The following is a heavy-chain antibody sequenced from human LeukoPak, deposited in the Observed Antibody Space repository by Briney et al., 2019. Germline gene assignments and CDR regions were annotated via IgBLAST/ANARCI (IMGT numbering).Heavy chain of an antibody. CDR1: GGSISSSSYY. Sequence: PSETLSLTCTVSGGSISSSSYYWGWIRQPPGKGLEWIGSIYYSGSTYYNPSLKSRVTISVATSKNQFSLKLRSVTAADTAVYYCATRGKRTYYYMDVWGKGTTVTVSS. CDR2: IYYSGST. CDR3: ATRGKRTYYYMDV. V-gene: IGHV4-39*07. J-gene: IGHJ6*03.